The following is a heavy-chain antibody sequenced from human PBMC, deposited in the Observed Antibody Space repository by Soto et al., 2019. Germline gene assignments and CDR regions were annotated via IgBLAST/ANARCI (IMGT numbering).Heavy chain of an antibody. V-gene: IGHV1-69*01. CDR2: LIPMFRSA. CDR1: GATFNRNT. D-gene: IGHD4-17*01. J-gene: IGHJ5*02. Sequence: QVQLVQSGAEVKKSGSSVKVSCKASGATFNRNTISWVRQAPGQGLEWMGGLIPMFRSANYAQKFQGRVTITADESTNTAYVEMSSLRSDDTAVYYCAREGGHNYGLGRGHPFDPWGQGTLVTVTS. CDR3: AREGGHNYGLGRGHPFDP.